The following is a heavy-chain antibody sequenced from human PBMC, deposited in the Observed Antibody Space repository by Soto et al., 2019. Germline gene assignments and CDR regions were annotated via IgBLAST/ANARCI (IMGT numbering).Heavy chain of an antibody. V-gene: IGHV3-33*08. D-gene: IGHD5-18*01. J-gene: IGHJ6*02. CDR3: ATGDTAMDVYYYYGMDV. Sequence: VGSLRLSCAASGFTFTTYDINWVRQAPGKGLEWVAVISNDGSNKYYADSVKGRFTISRDNSKNTLYLQMNSLRAEDTAVYYCATGDTAMDVYYYYGMDVWGQGTTVTVSS. CDR1: GFTFTTYD. CDR2: ISNDGSNK.